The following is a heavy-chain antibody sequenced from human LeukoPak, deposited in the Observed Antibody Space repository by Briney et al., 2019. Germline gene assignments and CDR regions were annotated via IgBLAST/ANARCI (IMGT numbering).Heavy chain of an antibody. J-gene: IGHJ4*02. D-gene: IGHD2-15*01. V-gene: IGHV3-30-3*01. CDR3: ARAPHIAATLGFDY. CDR1: GFTFSKHA. CDR2: ISYEGSIT. Sequence: PGRSLRLSCAASGFTFSKHAMHWVRQAPGKGLEWLTFISYEGSITYYADSVKGRFTISRDNSNNTLYLQMNSLRAEDTAVYYCARAPHIAATLGFDYWGQGTLVTVSS.